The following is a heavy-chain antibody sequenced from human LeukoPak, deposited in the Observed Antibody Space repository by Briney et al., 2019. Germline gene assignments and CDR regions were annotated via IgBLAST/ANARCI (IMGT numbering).Heavy chain of an antibody. CDR2: ISGSGGST. Sequence: GGSLRLSCAASGFTFSSYGMSWVRQAPGKGLEWVSAISGSGGSTNYADSVKGRFIISRDNSKNTLYLQMNSLRAEDTAVYYCVKVPDRYDSGSYYWFDPWGQGSLVTVSS. CDR1: GFTFSSYG. V-gene: IGHV3-23*01. CDR3: VKVPDRYDSGSYYWFDP. J-gene: IGHJ5*02. D-gene: IGHD3-10*01.